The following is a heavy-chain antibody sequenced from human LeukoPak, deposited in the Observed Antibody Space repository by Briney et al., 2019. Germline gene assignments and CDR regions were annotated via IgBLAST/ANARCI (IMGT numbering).Heavy chain of an antibody. CDR3: ASEPIAAAGTPFDY. D-gene: IGHD6-13*01. J-gene: IGHJ4*02. V-gene: IGHV1-46*01. Sequence: ASVKVSCKASGYTFTSYYMHWVRQAPGQGLEWMGIINPSGGSTSYAQKFQGRVTMTRDMSTSTVYMELSSLRSEDTAVYYCASEPIAAAGTPFDYWGQGTLVTVPS. CDR2: INPSGGST. CDR1: GYTFTSYY.